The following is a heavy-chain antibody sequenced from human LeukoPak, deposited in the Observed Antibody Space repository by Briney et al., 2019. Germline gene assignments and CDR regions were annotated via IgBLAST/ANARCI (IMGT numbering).Heavy chain of an antibody. J-gene: IGHJ4*02. V-gene: IGHV3-30*02. CDR2: IRYDGSNK. Sequence: GGSLRLSCAASGFTFSSYGMHWVRQAPGKGLEWVAFIRYDGSNKYYAGSVKGRFTISRDNSKNTLYLQMNSLRAEDTAVYYCAKDVGWLQSGAFDYWGQGTLVTVSS. CDR1: GFTFSSYG. D-gene: IGHD5-24*01. CDR3: AKDVGWLQSGAFDY.